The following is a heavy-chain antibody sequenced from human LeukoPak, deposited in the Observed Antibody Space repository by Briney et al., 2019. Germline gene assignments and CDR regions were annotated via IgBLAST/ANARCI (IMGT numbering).Heavy chain of an antibody. CDR1: GGSISSGSYY. CDR2: IYTSGST. CDR3: ARDRSSWYEGYYYGMDV. D-gene: IGHD6-13*01. V-gene: IGHV4-61*02. Sequence: SQTLSLTCTVSGGSISSGSYYWSWIRQPAGKGLEWIGRIYTSGSTNYNPSLKSRVTISVDTSKNQFSLKLSSVTAADTAVYYCARDRSSWYEGYYYGMDVWGQGTTVTVSS. J-gene: IGHJ6*02.